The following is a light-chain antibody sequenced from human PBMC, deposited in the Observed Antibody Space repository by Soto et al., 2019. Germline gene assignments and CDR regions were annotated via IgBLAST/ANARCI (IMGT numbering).Light chain of an antibody. V-gene: IGKV1-5*03. CDR1: QSISSW. CDR2: KAS. CDR3: QQYNSYSGT. J-gene: IGKJ1*01. Sequence: DIQMTQSPSTLSASVGDRVTITCRANQSISSWLAWYQQKPGKAPKLLIYKASSLESGVPSRFSVSGSGTECTLTISSLQPDDFATYYCQQYNSYSGTFGQGTKVEIK.